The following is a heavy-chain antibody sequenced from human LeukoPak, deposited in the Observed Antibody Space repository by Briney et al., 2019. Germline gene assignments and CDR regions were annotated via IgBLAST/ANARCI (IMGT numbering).Heavy chain of an antibody. Sequence: GASVKVSCKASGGTFSSYAISWVRQAPGQGLEWMGRIIPIFGTANYAQKFQGRVTITTDESTSTADMELSSLRSEDTAVYYCARDRQQQLGAFDIWGQGTMVTVSS. CDR2: IIPIFGTA. V-gene: IGHV1-69*05. CDR1: GGTFSSYA. CDR3: ARDRQQQLGAFDI. J-gene: IGHJ3*02. D-gene: IGHD6-13*01.